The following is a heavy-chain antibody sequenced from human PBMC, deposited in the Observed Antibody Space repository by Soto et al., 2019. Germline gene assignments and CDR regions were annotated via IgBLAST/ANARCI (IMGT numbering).Heavy chain of an antibody. J-gene: IGHJ6*03. D-gene: IGHD2-15*01. CDR1: GFTFSDSA. CDR3: AKHGCSYPACYPYYYYVDV. CDR2: VTVSGVTS. V-gene: IGHV3-23*01. Sequence: PGGSLRLSCAASGFTFSDSALSWVRQGTGKGLEWVSSVTVSGVTSYYADSVEGRFTISRDNSKNTLYLQMNSLRADDTAVYYCAKHGCSYPACYPYYYYVDVWGEGATVTVSS.